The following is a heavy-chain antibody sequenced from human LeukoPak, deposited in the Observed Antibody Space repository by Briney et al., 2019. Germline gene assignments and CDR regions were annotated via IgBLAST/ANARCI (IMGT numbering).Heavy chain of an antibody. Sequence: SETLSLTCTVSGGSINDYYWNWIRQPPGKRLEWIGHIHYSGITNYNPSLNSRVTISVDTSKGQFSLKLSSVTAADTAVYYCARRVTMSAPTTPDSWLHPWGQGTLVTVSS. CDR1: GGSINDYY. CDR2: IHYSGIT. J-gene: IGHJ5*02. CDR3: ARRVTMSAPTTPDSWLHP. V-gene: IGHV4-59*08. D-gene: IGHD3-3*01.